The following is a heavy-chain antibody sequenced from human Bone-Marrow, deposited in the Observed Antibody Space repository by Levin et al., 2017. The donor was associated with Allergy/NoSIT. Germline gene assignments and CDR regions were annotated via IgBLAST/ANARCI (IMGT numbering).Heavy chain of an antibody. CDR1: GFTFSTCW. V-gene: IGHV3-7*01. D-gene: IGHD3-10*01. J-gene: IGHJ4*02. CDR2: INQDASEI. CDR3: ARGAGVIIDY. Sequence: PGGSLRLSCAASGFTFSTCWMTWVRQAPGKGLEWVAIINQDASEIYYLDSVKGRFTISRDNAKDSLYLQLNSLRAEDTAVYYCARGAGVIIDYWGQGTLVTVSS.